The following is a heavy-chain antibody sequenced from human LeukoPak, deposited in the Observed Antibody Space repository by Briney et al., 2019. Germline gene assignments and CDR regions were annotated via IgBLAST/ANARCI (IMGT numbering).Heavy chain of an antibody. CDR2: INPDSGGT. CDR3: ARATWAYYSLDY. Sequence: ASVKVSCKASGYTFTGHYMHWVRQAPGQGLEWMGWINPDSGGTKYAQKFQGRVTMTRDTSISTAYMELSRLTSDDTAVYYCARATWAYYSLDYWGQGTLLTVSS. D-gene: IGHD3-10*01. CDR1: GYTFTGHY. J-gene: IGHJ4*02. V-gene: IGHV1-2*02.